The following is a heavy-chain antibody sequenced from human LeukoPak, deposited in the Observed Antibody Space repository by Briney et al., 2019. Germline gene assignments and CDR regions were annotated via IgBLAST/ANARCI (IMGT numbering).Heavy chain of an antibody. CDR2: IYPGDSDT. Sequence: GESLKISCKGSGYSFTSYWIGWVRQMPGKGLEWMGIIYPGDSDTRYSPSFQGQVTISADKSISTAYLQWSSLKASDTAMYYCARLGDFWSGYLNWFDPWGQGTLVTVSP. V-gene: IGHV5-51*01. J-gene: IGHJ5*02. D-gene: IGHD3-3*01. CDR3: ARLGDFWSGYLNWFDP. CDR1: GYSFTSYW.